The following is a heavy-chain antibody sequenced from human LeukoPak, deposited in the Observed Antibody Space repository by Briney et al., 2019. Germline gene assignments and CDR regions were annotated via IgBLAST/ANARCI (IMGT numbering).Heavy chain of an antibody. Sequence: GGSLRLSCAASGFTFSSYWMNWVRQAPGKGLEWVANIKQDGGEKYYVDSMKGRFTISRDNAKNSLYLQMDSLRAEDTAVYYCARDRARVEGQLGSFDYWGQGTLVTVSS. V-gene: IGHV3-7*04. CDR2: IKQDGGEK. CDR1: GFTFSSYW. CDR3: ARDRARVEGQLGSFDY. D-gene: IGHD5-18*01. J-gene: IGHJ4*02.